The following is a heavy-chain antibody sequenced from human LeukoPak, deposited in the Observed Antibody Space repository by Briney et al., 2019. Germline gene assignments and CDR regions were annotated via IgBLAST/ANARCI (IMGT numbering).Heavy chain of an antibody. Sequence: GGSLRLSCAASGFTFSSYSMNWVRQAPGKGLEWVSYISSSSSTIYYADSVKGRFTISRDNAKNSLYLQMNSLRAEDTAVYYCARDRPNRDTNFGYMDVWGKGTTVTVSS. V-gene: IGHV3-48*01. CDR2: ISSSSSTI. D-gene: IGHD1-14*01. CDR3: ARDRPNRDTNFGYMDV. J-gene: IGHJ6*03. CDR1: GFTFSSYS.